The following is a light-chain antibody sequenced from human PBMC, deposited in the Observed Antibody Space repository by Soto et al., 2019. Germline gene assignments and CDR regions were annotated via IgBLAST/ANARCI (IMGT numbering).Light chain of an antibody. CDR1: QSVNSN. J-gene: IGKJ4*01. CDR2: DAS. V-gene: IGKV3-15*01. Sequence: EIVMTQSPSTLSVSPGERATLSCRASQSVNSNLAWYRQKPGQAPRLLISDASTRATAVPARFSGSGSGTEFTLTVSSLQSEDSGIHYCQQYNYCRPLSVGGGTKVEIK. CDR3: QQYNYCRPLS.